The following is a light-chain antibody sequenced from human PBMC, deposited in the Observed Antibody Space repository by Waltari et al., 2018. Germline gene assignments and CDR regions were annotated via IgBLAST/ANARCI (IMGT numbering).Light chain of an antibody. CDR1: SSHVGSYHL. J-gene: IGLJ1*01. CDR3: CTYAGSSFPYV. CDR2: EVT. V-gene: IGLV2-23*02. Sequence: QSALSQPASVSGSPGQSITIYCTGNSSHVGSYHLVSWYQQEPGRAPKLIIYEVTLRSSGISDRFSGSKSGNTAFLTISGLQAEDEADYHCCTYAGSSFPYVFGTGTKVTV.